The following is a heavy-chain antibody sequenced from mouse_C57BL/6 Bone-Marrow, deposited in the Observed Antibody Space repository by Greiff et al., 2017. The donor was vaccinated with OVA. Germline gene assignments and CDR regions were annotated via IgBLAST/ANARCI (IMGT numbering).Heavy chain of an antibody. CDR2: IWGGGST. V-gene: IGHV2-9*01. CDR1: VFSLTSYG. CDR3: AKHDDYVVFAY. Sequence: QVQLKESGPGLVAPSQSLSITCTVSVFSLTSYGVDWVRQPPGKGLEWLGVIWGGGSTNYNSALMSRLSISKDNSKSQVFLKMNSLQTDDTAMYYCAKHDDYVVFAYWGQGTLVTVSA. J-gene: IGHJ3*01. D-gene: IGHD2-4*01.